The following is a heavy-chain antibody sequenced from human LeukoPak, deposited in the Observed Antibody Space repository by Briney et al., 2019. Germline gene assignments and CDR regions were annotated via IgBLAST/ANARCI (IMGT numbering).Heavy chain of an antibody. Sequence: PSETLSLTCTVSGGSISSYYWSWIRQPPGKGLEWIGYIYYSGTTNYNPSLKSRVTISVDTSKNQFSLKVSSVTAADTAVYYCARDSGPRFDYWGQGTLVTVSS. CDR2: IYYSGTT. J-gene: IGHJ4*02. CDR3: ARDSGPRFDY. D-gene: IGHD6-19*01. CDR1: GGSISSYY. V-gene: IGHV4-59*01.